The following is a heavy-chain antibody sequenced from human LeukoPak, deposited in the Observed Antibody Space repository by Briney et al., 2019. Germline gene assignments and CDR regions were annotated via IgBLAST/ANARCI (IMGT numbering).Heavy chain of an antibody. J-gene: IGHJ4*02. CDR3: ARENGATVTTHFDY. D-gene: IGHD4-17*01. V-gene: IGHV1-2*02. CDR2: INPNSGGT. Sequence: ASVKVSCKASGYIFTGYYMHWVRQAPGQGLEWMGWINPNSGGTNYAQKFQGRVTMTRDTSISTAYMELSRLRSDDTAVYYCARENGATVTTHFDYWGQGTLVTVSS. CDR1: GYIFTGYY.